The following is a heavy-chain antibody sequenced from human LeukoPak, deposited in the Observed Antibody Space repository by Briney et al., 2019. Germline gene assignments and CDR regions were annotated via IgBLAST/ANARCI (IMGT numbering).Heavy chain of an antibody. CDR1: GFTFSSYS. D-gene: IGHD3-3*01. Sequence: GGSLRLSCAASGFTFSSYSMNWVRQVPGKGLEWVSSISSSSSYIYYADSVKGRFTISRDNAKNSLYLQMNSLRAEDTAVYYCARTYHYDFWSGYYSLDAFDIWGQGTMVTVSS. J-gene: IGHJ3*02. CDR2: ISSSSSYI. V-gene: IGHV3-21*01. CDR3: ARTYHYDFWSGYYSLDAFDI.